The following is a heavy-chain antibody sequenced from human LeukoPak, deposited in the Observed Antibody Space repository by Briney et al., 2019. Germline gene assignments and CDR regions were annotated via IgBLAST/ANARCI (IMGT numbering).Heavy chain of an antibody. CDR2: IRANGANT. CDR3: AQADTITIYYYYYYMDV. D-gene: IGHD5-12*01. V-gene: IGHV3-23*01. Sequence: GGSLRLSCAASGFIFSSYAMGWVRQAPGKGLEWVSSIRANGANTYYADSVKGRFTISRDNFKDTLYLQMNSLRAEDTAVYHCAQADTITIYYYYYYMDVWGKGTTVTVSS. J-gene: IGHJ6*03. CDR1: GFIFSSYA.